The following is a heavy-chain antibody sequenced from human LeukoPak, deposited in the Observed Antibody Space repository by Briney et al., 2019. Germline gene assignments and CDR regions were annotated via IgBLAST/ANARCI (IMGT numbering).Heavy chain of an antibody. D-gene: IGHD1-1*01. Sequence: PGGSLRLSCAASGFTFSSYEMNWVRQAPGQGLEWVSYISSSGDTIYYADSVRGRFTISRDNAKNSLYLQMNSLRAEDTAVYFCAREGTGRYYYYYYIDVWGKGTTVTISS. CDR2: ISSSGDTI. J-gene: IGHJ6*03. CDR1: GFTFSSYE. V-gene: IGHV3-48*03. CDR3: AREGTGRYYYYYYIDV.